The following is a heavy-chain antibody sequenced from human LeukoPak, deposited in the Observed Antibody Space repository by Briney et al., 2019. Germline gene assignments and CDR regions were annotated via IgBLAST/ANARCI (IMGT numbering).Heavy chain of an antibody. CDR3: TTGSSMIVVVTPPFDY. D-gene: IGHD3-22*01. CDR1: GFTFSNAW. CDR2: IKSKADGGTT. Sequence: PGGSLRLSCAASGFTFSNAWMSWVRQAPGKGLEWVGRIKSKADGGTTDYAAPVKGRFTISRDDSKNTLYLQMNSLKTEDTAVYYCTTGSSMIVVVTPPFDYWGQGTLVTGSS. J-gene: IGHJ4*02. V-gene: IGHV3-15*01.